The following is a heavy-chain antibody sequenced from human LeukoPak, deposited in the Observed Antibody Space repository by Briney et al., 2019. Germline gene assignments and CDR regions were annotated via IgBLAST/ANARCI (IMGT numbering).Heavy chain of an antibody. CDR1: GFTFSNYA. CDR3: ARGDSSGWNEVYYGMDV. D-gene: IGHD6-19*01. Sequence: TGGSLRLSCAASGFTFSNYAMNWVRQAPGKGLEWVSSISSSSSYIYYADSVKGRFTISRDNAKNSLYLQMNSLRAEDTAVYYCARGDSSGWNEVYYGMDVWGQGTTVTVSS. J-gene: IGHJ6*02. V-gene: IGHV3-21*01. CDR2: ISSSSSYI.